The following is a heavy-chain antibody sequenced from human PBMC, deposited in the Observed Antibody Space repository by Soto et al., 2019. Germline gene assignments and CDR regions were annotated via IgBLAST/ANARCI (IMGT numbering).Heavy chain of an antibody. D-gene: IGHD6-19*01. CDR3: VKVAAVYCMDV. J-gene: IGHJ6*03. Sequence: EVHVLESGGGLVQPGGSLRLSCAASGFTFSSYPMRWVRQAPGKGLEWVSAISESGGNTHYSDSVKGRFTISTDNSKHSVYLQMNSLRAEDTAVYYCVKVAAVYCMDVWGKGTTVTVSS. CDR1: GFTFSSYP. V-gene: IGHV3-23*01. CDR2: ISESGGNT.